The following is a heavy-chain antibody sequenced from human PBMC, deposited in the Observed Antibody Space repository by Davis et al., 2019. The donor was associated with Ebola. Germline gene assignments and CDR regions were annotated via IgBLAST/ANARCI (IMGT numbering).Heavy chain of an antibody. J-gene: IGHJ6*04. D-gene: IGHD3-3*01. CDR1: GGSISTYY. CDR2: LYHSGST. CDR3: ARSPRGYDFWKGYYFYGMDV. V-gene: IGHV4-59*01. Sequence: MPSETLSLTCTVSGGSISTYYWSWIRQPPGKGLEWIGYLYHSGSTNYNPSLKSRVTISVDTSKNQFSLKLSSVTAADTAVYYCARSPRGYDFWKGYYFYGMDVWGKGTTVAVSS.